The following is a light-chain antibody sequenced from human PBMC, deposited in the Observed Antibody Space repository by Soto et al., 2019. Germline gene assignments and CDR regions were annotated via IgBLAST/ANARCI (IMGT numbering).Light chain of an antibody. V-gene: IGKV1-5*01. CDR1: QTLHSW. Sequence: QVTQSPSTLSASVGDRVTITCRASQTLHSWLAWYQQRPGQAPRLLIYDTSILGAGVPSRFSGSGSGTECTLTISSLQAEDSATYYCQQYRSVYWTFGRGTKVEVK. J-gene: IGKJ1*01. CDR2: DTS. CDR3: QQYRSVYWT.